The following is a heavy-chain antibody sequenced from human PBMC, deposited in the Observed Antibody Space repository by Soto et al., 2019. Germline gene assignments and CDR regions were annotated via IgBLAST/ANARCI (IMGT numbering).Heavy chain of an antibody. Sequence: GGSLRLSCAASGFTFSSYGMHWVRQAPGKGLEWVAVIWYDGSNKYYADSVKGRFTISRDNSKNTLYLQMNSLRAEDTAVYYCARDLNELRYFDCLDYWGQGTLVTVSS. CDR2: IWYDGSNK. V-gene: IGHV3-33*01. CDR3: ARDLNELRYFDCLDY. J-gene: IGHJ4*02. CDR1: GFTFSSYG. D-gene: IGHD3-9*01.